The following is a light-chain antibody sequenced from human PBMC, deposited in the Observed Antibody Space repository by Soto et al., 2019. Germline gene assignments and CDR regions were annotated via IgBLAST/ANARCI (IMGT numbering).Light chain of an antibody. Sequence: DIQLTQSPSSLSASVVDRVTITCRASQSIRSYLNWYQQKPGKAPKLLIYDAFSLESGVPSRFSGSGSGTEFTLTISSLQPDDFATYYCQQYNGYPWTFAQGTKVDIK. CDR2: DAF. CDR1: QSIRSY. CDR3: QQYNGYPWT. V-gene: IGKV1-5*01. J-gene: IGKJ1*01.